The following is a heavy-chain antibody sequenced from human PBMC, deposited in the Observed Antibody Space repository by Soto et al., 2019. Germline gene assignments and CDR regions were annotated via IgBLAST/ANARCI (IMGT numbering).Heavy chain of an antibody. D-gene: IGHD1-26*01. Sequence: QVQLVQSGAEVKKPGSSVKVSCKASGGTFSSYTISWVRQAPGQGLEWMGRIIPILGIANYAKKFQGRVTITADKSTSTAYMELSSLRSEDTAVYYCARDQGEGGMDVWGQGTTVTVSS. CDR2: IIPILGIA. CDR3: ARDQGEGGMDV. V-gene: IGHV1-69*08. CDR1: GGTFSSYT. J-gene: IGHJ6*02.